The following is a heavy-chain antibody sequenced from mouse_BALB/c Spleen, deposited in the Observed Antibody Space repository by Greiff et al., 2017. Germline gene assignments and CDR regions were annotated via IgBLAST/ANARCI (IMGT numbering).Heavy chain of an antibody. V-gene: IGHV2-9-2*01. CDR3: VRDGGNYAMDY. J-gene: IGHJ4*01. CDR1: GFSLTSYD. CDR2: IWTGGGT. Sequence: VQLKESGPGLVAPSQSLSITCTVSGFSLTSYDISWIRQPPGKGLEWLGVIWTGGGTNYNSAFMSRLSISKDNSKSQVFLKMNSLQTDDTAIYYCVRDGGNYAMDYWGQGTSVTVSS.